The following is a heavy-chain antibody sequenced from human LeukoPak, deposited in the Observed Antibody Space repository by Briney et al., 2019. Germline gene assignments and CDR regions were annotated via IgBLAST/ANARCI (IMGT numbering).Heavy chain of an antibody. CDR3: ARGYRTSSYSHYYYYMDV. D-gene: IGHD6-6*01. CDR1: GFDFSTYS. CDR2: LSSRRNNI. J-gene: IGHJ6*03. V-gene: IGHV3-48*01. Sequence: GGSLRLSCAASGFDFSTYSMNWVRKAPGKGLEWVSHLSSRRNNIYYADSVKGRFTSSRDTANNSLYLQMHTLTAEDTAVYYCARGYRTSSYSHYYYYMDVWGTGTTVTVSS.